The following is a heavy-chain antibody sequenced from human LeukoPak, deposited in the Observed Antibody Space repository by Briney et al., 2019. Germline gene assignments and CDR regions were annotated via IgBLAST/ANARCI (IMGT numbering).Heavy chain of an antibody. V-gene: IGHV1-18*01. J-gene: IGHJ2*01. Sequence: GESLKISCKGSGYTFTSYGISWVRQAPGQGLEWMGWISAYNGNTNYAQKLQGRVTMTTDTSTSTAYMELRSLRSDDTAVYYCARLLNGYCTNGVHWYFDLWGRGTLVTVS. CDR3: ARLLNGYCTNGVHWYFDL. CDR1: GYTFTSYG. CDR2: ISAYNGNT. D-gene: IGHD2-8*01.